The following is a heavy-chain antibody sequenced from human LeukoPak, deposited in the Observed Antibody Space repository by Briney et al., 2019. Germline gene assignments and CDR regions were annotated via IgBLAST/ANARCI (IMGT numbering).Heavy chain of an antibody. Sequence: GGSLRLSCAASGFTFSSYEMNWVRQAPGKGLEWVSYISSSGSTIYYADSVKGRFTISRDNARNSLYLQMNSLRPEDTAVYYCARVNWNYYMDVWGKGTTVTVSS. D-gene: IGHD1-1*01. V-gene: IGHV3-48*03. J-gene: IGHJ6*03. CDR2: ISSSGSTI. CDR1: GFTFSSYE. CDR3: ARVNWNYYMDV.